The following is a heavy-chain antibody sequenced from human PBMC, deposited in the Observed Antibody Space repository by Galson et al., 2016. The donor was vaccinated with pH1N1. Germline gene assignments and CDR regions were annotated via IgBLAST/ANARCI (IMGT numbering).Heavy chain of an antibody. CDR1: GDTFNRFG. CDR2: INTKNGYT. V-gene: IGHV1-18*01. D-gene: IGHD6-25*01. CDR3: ARGRGDLAGYQPGLDV. Sequence: SVKVSCKAIGDTFNRFGITWVLQAPGQGLQWMGWINTKNGYTKNSQRFQGRVPMTTDTSTSTVYMELTSLKSDDTGVYYCARGRGDLAGYQPGLDVWGQGTTVTVSS. J-gene: IGHJ6*02.